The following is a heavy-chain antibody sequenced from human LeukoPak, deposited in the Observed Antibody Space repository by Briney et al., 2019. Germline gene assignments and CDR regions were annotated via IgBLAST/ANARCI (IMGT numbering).Heavy chain of an antibody. J-gene: IGHJ4*02. V-gene: IGHV3-74*01. CDR2: MNNDGGVI. CDR1: GFTFNTYW. CDR3: AREFEATGFWALDY. D-gene: IGHD3-16*01. Sequence: GGSLRLSCKVPGFTFNTYWMHWVRQAPGKGLVWVARMNNDGGVITYADSVKGRFTISRDNAKNTLYLQMNSLRAEDTAVYYCAREFEATGFWALDYWGQGTLVTASS.